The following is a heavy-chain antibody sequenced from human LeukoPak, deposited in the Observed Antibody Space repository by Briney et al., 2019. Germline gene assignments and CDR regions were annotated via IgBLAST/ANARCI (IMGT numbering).Heavy chain of an antibody. D-gene: IGHD2-21*02. CDR1: GYTFTSNY. CDR3: ARPYCGGDCYYFDY. J-gene: IGHJ4*02. V-gene: IGHV1-2*02. CDR2: INPNSGGT. Sequence: GASVKVSCKAFGYTFTSNYMHWVRQAPGQGLEWMGWINPNSGGTNYAQKFQGRVTMTRDTSISTAYMELSRLRSDDTAVYYCARPYCGGDCYYFDYWGQGTLVTVSS.